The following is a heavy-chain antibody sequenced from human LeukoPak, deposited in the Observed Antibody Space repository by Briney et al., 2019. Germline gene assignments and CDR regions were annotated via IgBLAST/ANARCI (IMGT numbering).Heavy chain of an antibody. D-gene: IGHD3-9*01. V-gene: IGHV3-48*01. J-gene: IGHJ6*03. CDR2: ISSSSSTI. CDR1: GLTFSSYS. Sequence: GGSLRLSCAASGLTFSSYSMNWVRQAPGKGLEWVSYISSSSSTIYYADSVKGRFTISRDNAKNSLYLQMNSLRAEDTAVYYCAKQNTYYDILTGYSSYYMDVWGKGTTVTVSS. CDR3: AKQNTYYDILTGYSSYYMDV.